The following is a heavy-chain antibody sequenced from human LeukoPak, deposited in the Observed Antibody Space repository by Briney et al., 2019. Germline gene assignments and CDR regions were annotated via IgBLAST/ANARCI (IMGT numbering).Heavy chain of an antibody. Sequence: SSETLSLTCAVYGGSFSGYYCTWIRQPPGKGLEWIGEINHSGSTNYNPSLKSRVTISVGTSKNQFSLKLSSVTAADTAVYYCARAKGGMIVVWGQGTLVTVSS. D-gene: IGHD3-22*01. J-gene: IGHJ4*02. CDR3: ARAKGGMIVV. CDR1: GGSFSGYY. CDR2: INHSGST. V-gene: IGHV4-34*01.